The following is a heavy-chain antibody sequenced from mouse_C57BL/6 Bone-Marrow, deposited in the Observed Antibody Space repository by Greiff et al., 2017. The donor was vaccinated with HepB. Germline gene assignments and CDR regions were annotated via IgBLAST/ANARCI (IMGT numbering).Heavy chain of an antibody. V-gene: IGHV1-55*01. CDR3: AREWHYTRGLVYFDV. CDR1: GYTFTSYW. Sequence: QVQLQQPGAELVKPGASVKMSCKASGYTFTSYWITWVKQRPGQGLEWIGDIYPGSGSTNYNEKFKSKATLTVDTSSSTAYMQLSSLTSEDSAVYYCAREWHYTRGLVYFDVWGTGTTVTVSS. D-gene: IGHD1-1*01. CDR2: IYPGSGST. J-gene: IGHJ1*03.